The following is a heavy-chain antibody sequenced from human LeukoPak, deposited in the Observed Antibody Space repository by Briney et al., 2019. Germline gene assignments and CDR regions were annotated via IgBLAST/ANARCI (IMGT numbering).Heavy chain of an antibody. CDR2: INHSGST. D-gene: IGHD3-16*02. V-gene: IGHV4-34*01. J-gene: IGHJ4*02. CDR1: GGSFSGYY. CDR3: ARDLSSLGIMDY. Sequence: PSETLSLTCAVYGGSFSGYYWSWIRQPPGKGLEWIGEINHSGSTNYNPSLKSRVTISVDTSKNQFSLKLSSVTAADTAVYYCARDLSSLGIMDYWGQGTLVTVSS.